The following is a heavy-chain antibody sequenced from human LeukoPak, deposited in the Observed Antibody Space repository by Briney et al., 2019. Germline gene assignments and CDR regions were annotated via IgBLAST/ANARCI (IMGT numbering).Heavy chain of an antibody. V-gene: IGHV3-74*01. CDR1: GFTFTSYW. CDR3: ARGRYYGMDV. Sequence: GGSLRLSCAASGFTFTSYWMHWVRQAPGKGVVWVSRVNSDGSSTTYADSVKGRFTISRDNAKNTLYLQMNSLRAEDTAVYYCARGRYYGMDVWGQGTTVTVSS. CDR2: VNSDGSST. J-gene: IGHJ6*02.